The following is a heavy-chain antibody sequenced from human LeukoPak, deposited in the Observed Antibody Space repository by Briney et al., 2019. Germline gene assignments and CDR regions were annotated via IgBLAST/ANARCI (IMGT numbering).Heavy chain of an antibody. CDR2: IKQDGSEK. J-gene: IGHJ4*02. V-gene: IGHV3-7*01. CDR3: ARDSMVYAISPRTPHFDY. D-gene: IGHD2-8*01. Sequence: GGSLRLSCAASGFTFSSYWMSWVRQAPGKGLEWVANIKQDGSEKYYVDSVKGRFTISRDNAKNSLYLQMNSLRAGDTAVYYCARDSMVYAISPRTPHFDYWGQGTLVTVSS. CDR1: GFTFSSYW.